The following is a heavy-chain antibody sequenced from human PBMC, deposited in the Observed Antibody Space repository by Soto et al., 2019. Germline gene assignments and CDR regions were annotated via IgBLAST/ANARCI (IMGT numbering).Heavy chain of an antibody. CDR2: IYYSGST. CDR3: ARERPDGARLDP. D-gene: IGHD6-6*01. J-gene: IGHJ5*02. V-gene: IGHV4-59*12. CDR1: GGSISSSY. Sequence: PSETLSLTCTVSGGSISSSYWSWIRHPPGKELEWIGYIYYSGSTHYNPSLKSRVTISVDTSKNQFSLKLSSVTAADTAVYYCARERPDGARLDPWGQGTLVTVSS.